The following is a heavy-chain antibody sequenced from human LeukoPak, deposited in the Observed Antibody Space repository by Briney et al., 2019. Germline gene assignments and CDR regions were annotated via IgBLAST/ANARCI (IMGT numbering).Heavy chain of an antibody. V-gene: IGHV1-3*03. CDR1: GYTFTSYA. Sequence: ASVKVSCKASGYTFTSYAMHWVRQAPGQRLEWMGWINAGNGNTKYSQEFQGRVTITRNTSISTAYMELSSLRSEDTAVYYCARLYSSSWYGGDYFDYWGQGTLVTVSS. CDR3: ARLYSSSWYGGDYFDY. J-gene: IGHJ4*02. D-gene: IGHD6-13*01. CDR2: INAGNGNT.